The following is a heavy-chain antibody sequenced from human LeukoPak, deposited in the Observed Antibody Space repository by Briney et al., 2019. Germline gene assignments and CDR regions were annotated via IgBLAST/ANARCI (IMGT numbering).Heavy chain of an antibody. CDR3: ARGNYDFWSGYYTGIPYYMDV. CDR2: ISSSSSYI. CDR1: GFSFSYYA. Sequence: GGSLRLSCAASGFSFSYYAMSWVRQAPGKGLEWVSSISSSSSYIYYADSVKGRFTISRDNAKNSLYLQMNSLRAEDTAVYYCARGNYDFWSGYYTGIPYYMDVWGKGTTVTVSS. D-gene: IGHD3-3*01. J-gene: IGHJ6*03. V-gene: IGHV3-21*01.